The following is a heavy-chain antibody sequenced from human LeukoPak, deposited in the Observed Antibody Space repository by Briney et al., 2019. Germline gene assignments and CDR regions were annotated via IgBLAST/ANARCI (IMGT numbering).Heavy chain of an antibody. CDR3: ARDLDWLLFDY. CDR1: GFTFSAYW. CDR2: VKYDGSTT. D-gene: IGHD3-9*01. V-gene: IGHV3-74*01. J-gene: IGHJ4*02. Sequence: GGSLRLSCAASGFTFSAYWTHWVRQAPGKGLVWVSRVKYDGSTTTYADSVKGRFTISRDNAKNILYLQMNSLRVEDTAVYYCARDLDWLLFDYWGQGTLVTVSS.